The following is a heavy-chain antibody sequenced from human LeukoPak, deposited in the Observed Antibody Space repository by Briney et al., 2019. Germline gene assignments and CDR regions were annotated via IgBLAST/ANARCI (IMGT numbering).Heavy chain of an antibody. Sequence: SETLSLTCTVSGGSISSNYYYWGWIRQPPGKGLEWIGSIYNSGSTHYNPSLKSRVTISVDTSKNQFSLKLSSVTAADTAVYYCAGEVVPDVIDAFDIWGQGTMVTVSS. CDR1: GGSISSNYYY. J-gene: IGHJ3*02. CDR3: AGEVVPDVIDAFDI. D-gene: IGHD2-2*01. V-gene: IGHV4-39*02. CDR2: IYNSGST.